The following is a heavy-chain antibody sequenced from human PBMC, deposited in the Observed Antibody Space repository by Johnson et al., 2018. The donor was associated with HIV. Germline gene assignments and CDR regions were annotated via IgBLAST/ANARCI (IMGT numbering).Heavy chain of an antibody. V-gene: IGHV3-33*03. CDR1: GFTFSSYA. J-gene: IGHJ3*02. CDR3: AKDLSDSSGYHDAFDI. Sequence: QVQLVESGGGVVQPGRSLRLSCAASGFTFSSYAMHWVRQAPGKGLEWVAVIWYDGSNKYYADYVKGRFTISRDSSKNTLYLQMNSLRAEDTALYYCAKDLSDSSGYHDAFDIWGQGTMVTVSS. CDR2: IWYDGSNK. D-gene: IGHD3-22*01.